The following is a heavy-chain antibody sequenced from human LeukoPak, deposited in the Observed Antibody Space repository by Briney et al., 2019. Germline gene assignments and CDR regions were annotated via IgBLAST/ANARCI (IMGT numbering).Heavy chain of an antibody. D-gene: IGHD6-19*01. CDR3: AKDHVSGWSQYSDY. CDR2: ISGSGGNT. CDR1: GFTFRNYG. V-gene: IGHV3-23*01. Sequence: GGSLRLSCAASGFTFRNYGMSWVRQAPGKGLEWVSGISGSGGNTHYADSVKGRFTISRDNSENTLYVQMNSLRAEDTAVYYCAKDHVSGWSQYSDYWGQGTLVTVSS. J-gene: IGHJ4*02.